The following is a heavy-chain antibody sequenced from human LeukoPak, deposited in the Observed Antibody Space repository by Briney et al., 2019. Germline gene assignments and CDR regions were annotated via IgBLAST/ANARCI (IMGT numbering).Heavy chain of an antibody. Sequence: ASVRVSCKASGYTFSNYGITWVRQAPGQGLEWMGWISAYNGNTNYAQKLQGRVTITRDTSASTAYMELSSLRSEDTAVYYCARGRLEWELRGWFDPWGQGTLVTVSS. V-gene: IGHV1-18*01. D-gene: IGHD1-26*01. CDR1: GYTFSNYG. J-gene: IGHJ5*02. CDR3: ARGRLEWELRGWFDP. CDR2: ISAYNGNT.